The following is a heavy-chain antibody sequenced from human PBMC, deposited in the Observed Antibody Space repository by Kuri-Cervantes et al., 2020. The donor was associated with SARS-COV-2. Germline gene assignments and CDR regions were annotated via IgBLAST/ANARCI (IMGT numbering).Heavy chain of an antibody. CDR3: ARLGGYRSGYNWFDP. CDR2: IYYSGST. Sequence: SETLSLTCTVSGGSISSYYWGWIRQPPGKGLEWIGSIYYSGSTYYNPSLKSRVTISVDTSKNQFSLKLSPVTAADTAVYYCARLGGYRSGYNWFDPWGQGTLVTVSS. CDR1: GGSISSYY. D-gene: IGHD5-18*01. V-gene: IGHV4-39*01. J-gene: IGHJ5*02.